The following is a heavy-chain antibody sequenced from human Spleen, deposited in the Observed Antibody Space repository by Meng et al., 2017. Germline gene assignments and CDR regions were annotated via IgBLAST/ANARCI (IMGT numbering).Heavy chain of an antibody. D-gene: IGHD2/OR15-2a*01. V-gene: IGHV1-69*10. CDR3: ARGRGNQPLFDF. CDR1: GSSFSTYT. CDR2: LIPVLDKA. J-gene: IGHJ4*02. Sequence: QVQLVQSGAEVKKPGSSVKAACKTSGSSFSTYTFSWVRQAPGQGLEWMGGLIPVLDKAKSAPRFQDRVTFTADETTSTAYMELSSLTFEDTAVYFCARGRGNQPLFDFWGQGTLVTVSS.